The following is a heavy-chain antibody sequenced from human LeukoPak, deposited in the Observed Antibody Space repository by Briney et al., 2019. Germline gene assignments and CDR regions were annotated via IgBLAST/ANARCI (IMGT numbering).Heavy chain of an antibody. CDR1: GFTFSSYA. Sequence: GGSLRLSCAASGFTFSSYAMSWVRQAPGKGLEWVSAISGSGGITYYADSVKGRFTISRDNSKNTLYLQMNSRRAEDTAVYYCAKDRTTTYYYDSSRYYFDYWGQGTLVTVSS. V-gene: IGHV3-23*01. CDR2: ISGSGGIT. D-gene: IGHD3-22*01. J-gene: IGHJ4*02. CDR3: AKDRTTTYYYDSSRYYFDY.